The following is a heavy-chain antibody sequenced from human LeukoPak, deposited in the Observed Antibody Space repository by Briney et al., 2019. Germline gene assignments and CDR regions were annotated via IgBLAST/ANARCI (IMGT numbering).Heavy chain of an antibody. CDR2: IYSGGST. J-gene: IGHJ4*02. CDR3: ARVEYSSGWLDY. V-gene: IGHV3-53*01. D-gene: IGHD6-19*01. CDR1: GFTVSSNY. Sequence: GGSLRLSCAASGFTVSSNYMSWVRQAPGKGLEWVSVIYSGGSTYYADSVKGRFTISRDNSKNSLYLQMNSLRAEDTALYYCARVEYSSGWLDYWGQGTLVTVSS.